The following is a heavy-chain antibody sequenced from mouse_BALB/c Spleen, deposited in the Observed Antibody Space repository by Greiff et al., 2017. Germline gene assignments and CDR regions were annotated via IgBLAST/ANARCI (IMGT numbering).Heavy chain of an antibody. V-gene: IGHV2-9-2*01. Sequence: VQLKESGPGLVAPSQSLSITCTVSGFSLTSYDISWIRQPPGKGLEWLGVIWTGGGTNYNSAFMSRLSISKDNSKSQVFLKMNSLQTDDTAIYYCVSYGYDYAMDYWGQGTSVTVSS. CDR3: VSYGYDYAMDY. CDR1: GFSLTSYD. CDR2: IWTGGGT. J-gene: IGHJ4*01. D-gene: IGHD2-2*01.